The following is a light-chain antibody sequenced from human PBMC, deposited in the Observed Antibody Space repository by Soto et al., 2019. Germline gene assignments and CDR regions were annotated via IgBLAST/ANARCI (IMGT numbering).Light chain of an antibody. V-gene: IGKV3D-11*01. Sequence: EIVLTQSPATLSSFPGDRVTLSCRASQAVNTRLAWYQHKPGQAPILLIYLASNRAAGVPARFSGSGAGTDFTLPISHVEPEGFAVSYCHQCQGWPLPFGQGTKVDI. J-gene: IGKJ1*01. CDR2: LAS. CDR3: HQCQGWPLP. CDR1: QAVNTR.